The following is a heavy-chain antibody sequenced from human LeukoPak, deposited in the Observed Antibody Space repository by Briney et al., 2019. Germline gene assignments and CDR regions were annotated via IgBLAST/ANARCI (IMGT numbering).Heavy chain of an antibody. CDR2: IYRGGFT. D-gene: IGHD2-8*01. CDR1: GFTVSDYY. J-gene: IGHJ6*03. V-gene: IGHV3-66*01. Sequence: GGSLRLSCAASGFTVSDYYMNWVRQAPGKGLEWVSVIYRGGFTYYADSVRGRFSISRDNSKNTLYLQMNSLRAEDTTVYYCAKDRCSNGVGCYYYYMDVWGKGTTVTISS. CDR3: AKDRCSNGVGCYYYYMDV.